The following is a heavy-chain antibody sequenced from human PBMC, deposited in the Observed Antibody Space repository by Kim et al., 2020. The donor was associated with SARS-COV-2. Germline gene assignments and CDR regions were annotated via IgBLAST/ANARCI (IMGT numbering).Heavy chain of an antibody. J-gene: IGHJ6*02. V-gene: IGHV3-74*01. CDR2: INGDGRST. CDR1: GFTFSNYW. Sequence: GGSLRLSCAASGFTFSNYWMHWVRQPPGKGLVWVSRINGDGRSTIYVDSVKGRFTISRDNAKNTLYLQMNSLTVEDTALYYCARGNYHGMDVWGHGTTVT. CDR3: ARGNYHGMDV.